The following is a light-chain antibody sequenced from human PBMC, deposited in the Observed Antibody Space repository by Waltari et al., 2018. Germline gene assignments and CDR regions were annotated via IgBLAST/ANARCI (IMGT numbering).Light chain of an antibody. V-gene: IGLV1-40*01. CDR1: SSNAGEGHP. CDR3: QSFDSRLSDGVV. J-gene: IGLJ2*01. CDR2: DNN. Sequence: QSVLTQPPSGSGSPGSGVTISGPGSSSNAGEGHPVHWYQKIPGTAPKLPIFDNNNRPSGVPDRFSVSKSGTSASLAITGLQAEDEGDYYCQSFDSRLSDGVVFGGGTKVTVL.